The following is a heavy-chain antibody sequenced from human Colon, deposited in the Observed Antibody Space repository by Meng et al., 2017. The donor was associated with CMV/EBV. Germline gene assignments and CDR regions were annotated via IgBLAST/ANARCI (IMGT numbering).Heavy chain of an antibody. CDR1: GFTFSSYS. J-gene: IGHJ4*02. CDR2: IYGSGSPK. V-gene: IGHV3-23*03. CDR3: ARDHGNFDY. Sequence: GESLKISCSASGFTFSSYSINWVRQAPGEGLEWVSIIYGSGSPKVYAASVQGRFTISRDNSKNTLYLQMNSLRAEDTAVYYCARDHGNFDYWGQGTLVTVSS. D-gene: IGHD5-24*01.